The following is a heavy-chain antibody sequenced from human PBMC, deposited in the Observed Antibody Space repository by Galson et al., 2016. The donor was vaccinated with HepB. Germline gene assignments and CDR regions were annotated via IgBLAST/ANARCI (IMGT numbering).Heavy chain of an antibody. CDR1: GGSISSGGYY. J-gene: IGHJ4*02. CDR3: ANSGHCGGDCYYLFDY. V-gene: IGHV4-31*03. CDR2: IYYSGSA. Sequence: LSLTCTVSGGSISSGGYYWNWIRQHPGKGLEWIGYIYYSGSAYYNPSLKSRVTISVDTSKNQFSLKLSSVTAADTAVYYCANSGHCGGDCYYLFDYWGQGTLVTVSS. D-gene: IGHD2-21*02.